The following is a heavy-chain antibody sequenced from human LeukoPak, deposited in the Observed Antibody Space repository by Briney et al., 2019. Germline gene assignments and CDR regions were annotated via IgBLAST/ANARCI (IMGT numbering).Heavy chain of an antibody. V-gene: IGHV4-59*08. CDR2: IYYSGST. Sequence: TTSETLSLTCTVSGGSISSYYWSWIRQPPGKGLEWIGYIYYSGSTNYNPSLKSRVTISVDTSKNQFSLKLSSVTAADTAVYYCASPRDFRWLYAFDIWGQGTMVTVSS. CDR3: ASPRDFRWLYAFDI. J-gene: IGHJ3*02. D-gene: IGHD3-3*01. CDR1: GGSISSYY.